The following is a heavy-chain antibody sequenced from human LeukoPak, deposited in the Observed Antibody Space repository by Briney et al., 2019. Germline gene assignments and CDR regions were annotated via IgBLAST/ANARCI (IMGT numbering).Heavy chain of an antibody. V-gene: IGHV3-48*04. CDR2: ISSSGSTI. D-gene: IGHD3-10*01. CDR1: GFTFSSYG. J-gene: IGHJ4*02. CDR3: ARDRENYYGSGAIDY. Sequence: GGSLRLSCATSGFTFSSYGMHWVRQAPGKGLEWVSYISSSGSTIYYADSVKGRFTISRDNAKNSLYLQMNSLRAEDTAVYYCARDRENYYGSGAIDYWGQGTLVTVSS.